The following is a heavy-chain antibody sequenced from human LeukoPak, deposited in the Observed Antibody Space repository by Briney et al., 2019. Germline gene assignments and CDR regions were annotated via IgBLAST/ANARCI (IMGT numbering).Heavy chain of an antibody. D-gene: IGHD3-10*01. CDR2: ISGSGATT. CDR1: GFTFTNYA. Sequence: GGSLRLSCVGSGFTFTNYAMSWVRQAPGKGLEWVSAISGSGATTYYAKSVRGRFTISRDNSKNTLSLQMNSLRAEDTAVYYCARDPYGSGSTAFDYWGQGTLVTVSS. V-gene: IGHV3-23*01. CDR3: ARDPYGSGSTAFDY. J-gene: IGHJ4*02.